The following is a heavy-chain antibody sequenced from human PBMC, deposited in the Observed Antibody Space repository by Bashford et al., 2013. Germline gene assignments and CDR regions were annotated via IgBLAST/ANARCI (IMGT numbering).Heavy chain of an antibody. CDR1: GGTFSSYA. Sequence: SVKVSCKASGGTFSSYAISWVRQAPGQGLEWMGGIIPIFGTANYAQKFQGRVTITADESTSTAYMELSSLRSEDTAVYYCARDPPYYDILTGYYKAGRWYFDLWGRGTLVTVSS. D-gene: IGHD3-9*01. J-gene: IGHJ2*01. V-gene: IGHV1-69*13. CDR2: IIPIFGTA. CDR3: ARDPPYYDILTGYYKAGRWYFDL.